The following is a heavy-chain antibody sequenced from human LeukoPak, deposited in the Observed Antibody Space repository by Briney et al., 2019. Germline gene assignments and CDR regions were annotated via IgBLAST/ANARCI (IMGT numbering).Heavy chain of an antibody. D-gene: IGHD3-16*01. CDR2: ISSSSSTI. CDR1: GFTFSSYN. V-gene: IGHV3-48*01. J-gene: IGHJ4*02. CDR3: ARVRLGESSIADY. Sequence: PGGSLRLSCAASGFTFSSYNMNWVRQAPGKGLEWVSYISSSSSTIYYADSVKGRFTISRDNAKNSLYLQMNSLSAEDTGVYYCARVRLGESSIADYWGQGALVTVSS.